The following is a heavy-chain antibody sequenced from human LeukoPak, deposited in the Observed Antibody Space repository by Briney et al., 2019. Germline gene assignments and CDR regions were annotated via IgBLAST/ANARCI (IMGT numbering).Heavy chain of an antibody. CDR3: ARASGTYSSTTPYYYYYGVDV. V-gene: IGHV3-48*03. J-gene: IGHJ6*02. CDR2: ISTSDSTI. CDR1: GFTFSSYE. D-gene: IGHD1-26*01. Sequence: GGSLRLSCAASGFTFSSYEMNWVRQAPGKGLEWVSYISTSDSTIYYADSVKGRFTISRDNAKNSLYLQMNSLRAEDTAVYYCARASGTYSSTTPYYYYYGVDVWGQGTTVTVSS.